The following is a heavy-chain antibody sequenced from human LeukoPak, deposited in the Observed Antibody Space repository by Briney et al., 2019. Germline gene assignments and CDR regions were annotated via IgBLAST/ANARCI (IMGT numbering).Heavy chain of an antibody. CDR1: GGSISSYY. V-gene: IGHV4-4*09. J-gene: IGHJ5*02. Sequence: SETLSLTCTVSGGSISSYYWSWIRQPPGKGLEWIGYIYTSGSTNYNPSLKSRVTISVDTSKNQFSLKLSSVTAADTAVYYCARHGITLLELSYWFDPWGQGTLVTVSS. CDR3: ARHGITLLELSYWFDP. D-gene: IGHD3-3*01. CDR2: IYTSGST.